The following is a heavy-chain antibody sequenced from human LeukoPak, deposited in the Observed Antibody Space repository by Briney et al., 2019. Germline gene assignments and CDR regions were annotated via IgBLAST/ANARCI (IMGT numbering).Heavy chain of an antibody. J-gene: IGHJ5*02. Sequence: SETLSLTSTISGGSTSRYYWSWIRQPAGKRLEWIGRLYTGESTNYNPSLKSRVTMSVDTSKNQFSLKLSSVTAADTAVYYCARDGQWLTSNWFDPWGQGTLVTVSS. CDR2: LYTGEST. CDR1: GGSTSRYY. CDR3: ARDGQWLTSNWFDP. V-gene: IGHV4-4*07. D-gene: IGHD6-19*01.